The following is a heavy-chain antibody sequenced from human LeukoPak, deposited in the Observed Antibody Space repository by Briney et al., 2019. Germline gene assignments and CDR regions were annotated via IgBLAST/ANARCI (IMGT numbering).Heavy chain of an antibody. J-gene: IGHJ6*02. D-gene: IGHD3-10*01. CDR1: GYSFTSYW. CDR2: IYPGDSDT. V-gene: IGHV5-51*01. CDR3: ARLVGRDMVRRVIITSPASYYYGMDV. Sequence: GESLKISCKGSGYSFTSYWIGWVRQMPGKGLEWMGIIYPGDSDTRYSPSFQGQVTISADKSISTAYLQWSSLKASDTAMYYCARLVGRDMVRRVIITSPASYYYGMDVWGQGTTVTVSS.